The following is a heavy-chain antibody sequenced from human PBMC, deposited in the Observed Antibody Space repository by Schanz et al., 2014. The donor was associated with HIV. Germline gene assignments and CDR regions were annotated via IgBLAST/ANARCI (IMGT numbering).Heavy chain of an antibody. CDR2: ISYDGRNK. J-gene: IGHJ6*02. CDR3: AKDRNYYDNRYLGKGNYYYYYGMDV. D-gene: IGHD3-22*01. CDR1: GFTFSNYG. Sequence: QVQLVESGGGVVQPGRSLRLSCAASGFTFSNYGMHWVRQAPGKGLEWVAVISYDGRNKYYADSVKGRFTISRDNSKNTLYLQLKSLRAEDRAVYYCAKDRNYYDNRYLGKGNYYYYYGMDVWGQGTTVTVSS. V-gene: IGHV3-30*18.